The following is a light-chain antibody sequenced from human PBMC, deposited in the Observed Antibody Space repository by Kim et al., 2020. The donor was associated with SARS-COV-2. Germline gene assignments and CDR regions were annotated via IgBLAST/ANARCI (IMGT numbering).Light chain of an antibody. J-gene: IGKJ1*01. CDR2: AAS. CDR1: QGISSY. CDR3: QQYYSYPTWT. V-gene: IGKV1-8*01. Sequence: STGDRVTITCRARQGISSYLAWYQQKPGKAPKLLIYAASTLQSGVPSRFSGSGSGTDFTLTISCLQSEDFATYYCQQYYSYPTWTFGQGTKVDIK.